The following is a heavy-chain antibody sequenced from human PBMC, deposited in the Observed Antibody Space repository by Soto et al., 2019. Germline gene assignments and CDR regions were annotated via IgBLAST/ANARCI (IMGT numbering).Heavy chain of an antibody. V-gene: IGHV3-23*01. J-gene: IGHJ5*02. CDR2: ISGSGGST. D-gene: IGHD2-2*01. CDR1: GFTFSSYA. Sequence: PGGSLRLSCEASGFTFSSYAMSWVRQAPGKGLEWVSAISGSGGSTYYADSVKGRFTISRDNSKNTLYLQMNSLRAEDTAVYYCAKVELGSTRGNWFDPWGQGTLVTVSS. CDR3: AKVELGSTRGNWFDP.